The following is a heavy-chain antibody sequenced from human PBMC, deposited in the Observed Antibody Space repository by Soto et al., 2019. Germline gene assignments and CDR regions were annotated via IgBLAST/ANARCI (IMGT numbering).Heavy chain of an antibody. CDR2: IWYDGTQK. D-gene: IGHD3-10*01. V-gene: IGHV3-33*01. Sequence: GGSLRLSCEASASSFSGYGMHWVRQAPGMGLEWVALIWYDGTQKFYADSVKGRFTISRDNSKYTLFLEKNSLRAEDTAQYFCARGRSFIESGNYPIPYGMDLWGLGTTVTVSS. CDR3: ARGRSFIESGNYPIPYGMDL. J-gene: IGHJ6*02. CDR1: ASSFSGYG.